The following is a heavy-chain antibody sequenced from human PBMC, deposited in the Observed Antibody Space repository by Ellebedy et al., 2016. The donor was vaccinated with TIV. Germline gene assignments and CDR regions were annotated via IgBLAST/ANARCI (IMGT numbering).Heavy chain of an antibody. D-gene: IGHD3-22*01. Sequence: GESLKISCAASGFTFRNFAMTWVRQAPGKGLEWVSSISSSGVSSDYADSVRGRVTISRDNSKSTLYLQMDSLRADDSAECYCAKLDSSGYYYGRLDYWGQGTLVTVSS. CDR2: ISSSGVSS. V-gene: IGHV3-23*01. CDR1: GFTFRNFA. CDR3: AKLDSSGYYYGRLDY. J-gene: IGHJ4*02.